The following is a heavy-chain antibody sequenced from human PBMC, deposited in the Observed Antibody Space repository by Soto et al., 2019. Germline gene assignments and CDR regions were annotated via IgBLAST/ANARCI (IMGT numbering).Heavy chain of an antibody. Sequence: QLQLQESGPGLVKPSETLSLTCNASGGSITSSGSAWGWIRQSPGKGLEWIGTIDYSGKIYYIPSVRSRITISVDTSKNPISLKLSSVTAADTAVYYCARHIHNQGFEYYFDSWGQGTLVTVSS. V-gene: IGHV4-39*01. CDR3: ARHIHNQGFEYYFDS. D-gene: IGHD1-1*01. J-gene: IGHJ4*02. CDR1: GGSITSSGSA. CDR2: IDYSGKI.